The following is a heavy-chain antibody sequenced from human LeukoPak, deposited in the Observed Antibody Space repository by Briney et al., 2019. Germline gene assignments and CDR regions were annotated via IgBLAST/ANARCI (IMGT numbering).Heavy chain of an antibody. D-gene: IGHD6-13*01. Sequence: SETLSLTCTVSGGSISSYYGSWIRQAPRKGLEWIGYIYTSGSTNYNPSLKSRVTISVDTSKKQFSLKLSSVTAADTAVYYCARHIPAAAGLYYYDYMDVWGKGTTVTVSS. CDR1: GGSISSYY. V-gene: IGHV4-4*09. CDR3: ARHIPAAAGLYYYDYMDV. J-gene: IGHJ6*03. CDR2: IYTSGST.